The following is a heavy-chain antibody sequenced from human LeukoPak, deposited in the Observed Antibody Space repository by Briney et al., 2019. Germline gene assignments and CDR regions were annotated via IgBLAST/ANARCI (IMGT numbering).Heavy chain of an antibody. J-gene: IGHJ4*02. D-gene: IGHD3-22*01. CDR2: INDSGRT. V-gene: IGHV4-34*01. CDR1: GESFSGYY. CDR3: ASYYHDSSGYYQYYFDS. Sequence: SETLSLTCAVYGESFSGYYWTWIRHPPGKGLEWIGEINDSGRTSCNPSLKSRVTISVDTSKNQFSLKLRSVAAADTAVYYCASYYHDSSGYYQYYFDSWGQGTLVTVSS.